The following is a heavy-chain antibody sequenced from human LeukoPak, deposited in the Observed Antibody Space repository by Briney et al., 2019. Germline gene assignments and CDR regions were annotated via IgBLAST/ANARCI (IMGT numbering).Heavy chain of an antibody. CDR1: GFTFSDYY. Sequence: PGGSLRLSCAASGFTFSDYYMSWIRQAPGKGLEWVSYISSSGSTMYYADSVKGRFTISRDNAKNSLYLQMNSLRAEDTAVYYCARAHSAAGTGYYYGMDVWGQGTMVTVSS. CDR2: ISSSGSTM. D-gene: IGHD6-13*01. J-gene: IGHJ6*02. V-gene: IGHV3-11*01. CDR3: ARAHSAAGTGYYYGMDV.